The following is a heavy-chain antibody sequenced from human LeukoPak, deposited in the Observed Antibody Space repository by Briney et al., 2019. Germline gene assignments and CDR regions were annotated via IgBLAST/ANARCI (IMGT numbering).Heavy chain of an antibody. J-gene: IGHJ4*02. D-gene: IGHD6-19*01. Sequence: ASVKVSCKASGYSFISNYIHWVRQAPGQGPEWMGVINPNGASTRYAQKFQGRVTMTSDTSTSTVYMELSSLRSGDTAVYYRAKDYGYSSDYYGFPFAHPDYWGQGTLVTVSS. CDR3: AKDYGYSSDYYGFPFAHPDY. V-gene: IGHV1-46*01. CDR2: INPNGAST. CDR1: GYSFISNY.